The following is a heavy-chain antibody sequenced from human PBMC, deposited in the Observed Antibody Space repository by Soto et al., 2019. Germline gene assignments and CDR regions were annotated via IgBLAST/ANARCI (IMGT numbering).Heavy chain of an antibody. CDR1: GDTFTDYY. Sequence: QVQLMQSGAEVKKPGASVKVSCKASGDTFTDYYIHWVRQAPGQGLEWMGTVNPSGGHTTYAQHFLGRVTMTRDTPTGTLYMELTSLPSDDTAIYYCARGGHVVVVTAALDYWGQGTLVTVSS. CDR2: VNPSGGHT. CDR3: ARGGHVVVVTAALDY. J-gene: IGHJ4*02. D-gene: IGHD2-21*02. V-gene: IGHV1-46*01.